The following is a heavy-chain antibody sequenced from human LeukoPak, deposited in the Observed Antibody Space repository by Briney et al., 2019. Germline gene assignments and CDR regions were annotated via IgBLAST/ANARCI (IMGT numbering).Heavy chain of an antibody. CDR2: MYSGGRT. D-gene: IGHD5-18*01. Sequence: PGGSLRLSCAASGFTVSSNYMGWVRQAPGKGLEWVSVMYSGGRTNYADSVKGRFTISRDISKNTVYLQMNSLRAEDTAVYYCARDRADGYNYGDYFDLWGQGTLVTVSP. CDR3: ARDRADGYNYGDYFDL. V-gene: IGHV3-66*01. CDR1: GFTVSSNY. J-gene: IGHJ4*02.